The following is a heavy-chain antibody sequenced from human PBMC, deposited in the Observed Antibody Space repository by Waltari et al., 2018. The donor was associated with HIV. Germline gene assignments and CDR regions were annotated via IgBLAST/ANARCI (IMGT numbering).Heavy chain of an antibody. J-gene: IGHJ4*02. D-gene: IGHD5-12*01. Sequence: QVQLQESGPGLVKPSETLSLTCTVSGGSISSYYWSWIRQPPGKGLEWIGYIYYSGSTNDNPALKSRGTIPADTSKNQFSLKRSAVAAADTAVYYGAVTSGYDRPLDYWGQGTLVTVSS. CDR2: IYYSGST. CDR3: AVTSGYDRPLDY. CDR1: GGSISSYY. V-gene: IGHV4-59*01.